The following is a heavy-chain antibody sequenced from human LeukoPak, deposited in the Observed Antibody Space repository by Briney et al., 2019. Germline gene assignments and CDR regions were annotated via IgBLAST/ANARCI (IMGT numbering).Heavy chain of an antibody. CDR1: GFTFSSYA. D-gene: IGHD3-3*01. CDR2: ISYDGSNK. Sequence: GRSLRLSCAASGFTFSSYAMHWVRQAPGKGLEWVAVISYDGSNKYYADSVKGRFTISRDNSKNTLYLQMNSLRAEDTAVYYCARDPSITIFGVAKDWGQGTLVTVSS. J-gene: IGHJ4*02. V-gene: IGHV3-30-3*01. CDR3: ARDPSITIFGVAKD.